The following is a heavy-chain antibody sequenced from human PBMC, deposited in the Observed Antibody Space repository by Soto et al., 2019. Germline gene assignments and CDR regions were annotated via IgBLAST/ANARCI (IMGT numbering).Heavy chain of an antibody. D-gene: IGHD1-26*01. CDR3: ARGDSGSYSGSGWFDP. Sequence: ASVKVSCKASGYTFSGYYMHCVLQSPLQGLEWMGWINPNSGGTNYAQKFQGWVTMTRDTSISTAYMELSRLTSDDTAVYFCARGDSGSYSGSGWFDPWGQGTLVTVSS. CDR2: INPNSGGT. J-gene: IGHJ5*02. V-gene: IGHV1-2*04. CDR1: GYTFSGYY.